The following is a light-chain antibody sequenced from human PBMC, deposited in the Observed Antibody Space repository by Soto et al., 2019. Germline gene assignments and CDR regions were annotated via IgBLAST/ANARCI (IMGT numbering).Light chain of an antibody. CDR1: QNFNNL. CDR3: QQYNSYSPWT. CDR2: DGS. Sequence: DIQMTQSPSTLSASLGDRVTITCRASQNFNNLLSWCHHKPWKVPKLLIFDGSTLRAGVPSRFGGGGSGTEFTLTISGLQPDDFTTYYCQQYNSYSPWTFGPGTKVDIK. J-gene: IGKJ1*01. V-gene: IGKV1-5*01.